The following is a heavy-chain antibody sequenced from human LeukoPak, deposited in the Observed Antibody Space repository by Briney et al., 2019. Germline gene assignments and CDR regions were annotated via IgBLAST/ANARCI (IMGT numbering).Heavy chain of an antibody. V-gene: IGHV4-4*02. D-gene: IGHD6-13*01. J-gene: IGHJ5*02. CDR2: IYHSGST. CDR1: GGSITSGNW. CDR3: ARGVPAAGAKWFDP. Sequence: SETLSLTCAVSGGSITSGNWWTWVRQPPGKGLEWVGEIYHSGSTNYNPSLKSRLTISVDKSKNQFSLALSSVTAADTAVYYCARGVPAAGAKWFDPWGPGSLVTVYS.